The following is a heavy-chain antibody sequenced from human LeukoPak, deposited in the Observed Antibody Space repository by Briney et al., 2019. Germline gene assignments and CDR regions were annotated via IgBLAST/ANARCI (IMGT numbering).Heavy chain of an antibody. CDR1: GFTFSSYA. CDR2: ISYDGSNK. CDR3: GKIAVLLWFGEFPVPDY. V-gene: IGHV3-30*04. Sequence: GGSLRLSCAASGFTFSSYAMHWVRQAPGKGLEWVAAISYDGSNKYYADSVKGRFTISRDNSKNTLYLQMNSLRAEDTAVYYCGKIAVLLWFGEFPVPDYWGQGTLVTVSS. J-gene: IGHJ4*02. D-gene: IGHD3-10*01.